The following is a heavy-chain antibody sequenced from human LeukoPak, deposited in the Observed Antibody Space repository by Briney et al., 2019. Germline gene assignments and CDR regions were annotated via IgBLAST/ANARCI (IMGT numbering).Heavy chain of an antibody. CDR3: AREGGLPAAIYYFDY. D-gene: IGHD2-2*02. J-gene: IGHJ4*02. V-gene: IGHV1-69*04. CDR1: GGTFSSYA. Sequence: ASVKVSCKASGGTFSSYAISWVRQAPGQGLEWMGRTIPIFGIANYAQKFQGRVTITADKSTSTAYMELSSLRSEDTAVYYCAREGGLPAAIYYFDYWGQGTLVTVSS. CDR2: TIPIFGIA.